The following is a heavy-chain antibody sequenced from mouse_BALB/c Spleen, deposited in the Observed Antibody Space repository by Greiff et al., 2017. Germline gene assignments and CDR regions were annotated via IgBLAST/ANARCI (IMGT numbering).Heavy chain of an antibody. Sequence: EVKVVESGGDLVKPGGSLKLSCAASGFTFSSYGMSWVRQTPDKRLEWVATISSGGSYTYYPDSVKGRFTISRDNAKNTLYLQMSSLKSEDTAMYYCARLGVYAMDYWGQGTSVTVSS. CDR1: GFTFSSYG. V-gene: IGHV5-6*01. J-gene: IGHJ4*01. D-gene: IGHD3-1*01. CDR2: ISSGGSYT. CDR3: ARLGVYAMDY.